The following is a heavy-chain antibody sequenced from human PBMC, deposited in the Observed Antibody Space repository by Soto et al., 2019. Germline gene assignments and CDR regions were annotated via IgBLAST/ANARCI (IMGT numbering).Heavy chain of an antibody. Sequence: QVQLQESGPGLVKPSETLSLTCTVSGGSVSGGSFYWTWIRQPPGKGLEWIGYIYFGGSTTYNPSLKSRVTISIDTSKNQFSLKLTSVTAADTAVYYCARDIRGYSRAFDYWGQGTLVTVSS. CDR2: IYFGGST. J-gene: IGHJ4*02. V-gene: IGHV4-61*01. CDR3: ARDIRGYSRAFDY. CDR1: GGSVSGGSFY. D-gene: IGHD5-18*01.